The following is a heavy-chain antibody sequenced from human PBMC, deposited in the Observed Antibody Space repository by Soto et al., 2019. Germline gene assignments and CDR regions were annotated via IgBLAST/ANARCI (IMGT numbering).Heavy chain of an antibody. CDR2: VHWDDDK. Sequence: QITLKESGPPLVKPTQTLTLTCTFSGFSLSSSGVGVGWIRQPPGKPLEWLALVHWDDDKRYNPSLRTRLTITKATSKDQVIFTLTDLSPADTGSYYCVPWGAVIPPTYWGPGALVTVSS. CDR1: GFSLSSSGVG. J-gene: IGHJ4*02. D-gene: IGHD3-16*01. V-gene: IGHV2-5*04. CDR3: VPWGAVIPPTY.